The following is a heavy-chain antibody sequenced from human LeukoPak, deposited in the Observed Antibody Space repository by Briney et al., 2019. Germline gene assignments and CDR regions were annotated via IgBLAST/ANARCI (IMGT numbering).Heavy chain of an antibody. J-gene: IGHJ4*02. Sequence: GGSLRLSCAASGFTFSSHAMTWVRQAPGKGLEWVSVISGSGDNTDYADSVKGRLTISRDNSRNTVYLQMNSLRAEDTAVYYCTSFPRADTRDIVFDFWGQGALVTVSS. CDR1: GFTFSSHA. V-gene: IGHV3-23*01. CDR2: ISGSGDNT. CDR3: TSFPRADTRDIVFDF. D-gene: IGHD2-15*01.